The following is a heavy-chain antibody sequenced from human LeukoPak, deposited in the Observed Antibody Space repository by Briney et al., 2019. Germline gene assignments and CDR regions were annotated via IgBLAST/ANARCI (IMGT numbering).Heavy chain of an antibody. CDR2: ISGSGGST. D-gene: IGHD6-13*01. CDR1: GFTFSSYA. CDR3: ARIAAAGSYYYYGMDV. J-gene: IGHJ6*02. V-gene: IGHV3-23*01. Sequence: GGSLRLSCAASGFTFSSYAMSWVRQAPGKGLEWVSAISGSGGSTYYADSVKGRFTISRDNSKNTLYLQMNSLRAEDTAVYYCARIAAAGSYYYYGMDVWGQGTTVTVSS.